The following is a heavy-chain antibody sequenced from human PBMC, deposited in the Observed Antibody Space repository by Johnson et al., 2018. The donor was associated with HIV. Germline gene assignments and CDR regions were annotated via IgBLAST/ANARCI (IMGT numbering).Heavy chain of an antibody. D-gene: IGHD3-10*01. CDR1: GFTFSSYW. V-gene: IGHV3-74*02. CDR2: INSDGSST. J-gene: IGHJ3*01. CDR3: ARGVRGVIID. Sequence: VQLVESGGGLVQPGGSLRLSCAASGFTFSSYWMSWVRQAPGKGLEWVSRINSDGSSTTYADSVKGRFTISRDNAKNTLYLQMNSLRAEDTAVYNCARGVRGVIIDWGQGIMVIVSS.